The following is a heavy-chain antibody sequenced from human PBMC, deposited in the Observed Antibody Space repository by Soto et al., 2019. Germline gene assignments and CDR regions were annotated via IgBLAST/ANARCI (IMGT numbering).Heavy chain of an antibody. Sequence: QVQLQESGPGLVKPSETLSLTCTVSGGSIGSYYWNWIRQPPGKGLEWIGYIYYSGSTNYNPSLKSRVTLSVDTSKNQFSLKLSSVTAADTAVYYCARDGGFYYGMDVWGQGTTVTVSS. J-gene: IGHJ6*02. D-gene: IGHD3-3*01. V-gene: IGHV4-59*01. CDR3: ARDGGFYYGMDV. CDR2: IYYSGST. CDR1: GGSIGSYY.